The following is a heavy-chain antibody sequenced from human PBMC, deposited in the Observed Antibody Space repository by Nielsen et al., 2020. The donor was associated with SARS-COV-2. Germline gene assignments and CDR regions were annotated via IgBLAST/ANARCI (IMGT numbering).Heavy chain of an antibody. V-gene: IGHV4-39*01. J-gene: IGHJ4*02. CDR1: GGSISSSSYY. Sequence: SETLSFTCTVSGGSISSSSYYWGWIRQPPGKGLEWIGSIYYSGSTYYNPSLKSRVTISVDTSKNQFSLKLSSVTAADTAVYYCARHRLGGIDYYDSSGDFDYWGQGTLVTVSS. CDR3: ARHRLGGIDYYDSSGDFDY. CDR2: IYYSGST. D-gene: IGHD3-22*01.